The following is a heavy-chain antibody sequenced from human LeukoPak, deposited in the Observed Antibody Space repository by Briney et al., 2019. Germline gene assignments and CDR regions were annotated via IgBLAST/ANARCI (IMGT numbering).Heavy chain of an antibody. V-gene: IGHV4-38-2*02. J-gene: IGHJ4*02. D-gene: IGHD3-22*01. CDR3: AREHYYDSSGTFDY. Sequence: SETLSLTCTVSGYSISNGYYWGWIRQPPGKGLEWIGSIYHSGSIYYNPSFKSRVTISVDTSKNQLSLKLSSVTAADTAVYYCAREHYYDSSGTFDYWGQGTLVTVSS. CDR2: IYHSGSI. CDR1: GYSISNGYY.